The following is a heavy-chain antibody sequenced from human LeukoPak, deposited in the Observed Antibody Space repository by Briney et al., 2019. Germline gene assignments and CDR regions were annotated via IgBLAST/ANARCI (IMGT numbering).Heavy chain of an antibody. J-gene: IGHJ5*02. D-gene: IGHD2-2*01. Sequence: PSETLSLTCAVSGYSISSAYYWGWIRQPPGKGLEWIGTISHSGTTYFNPSLKSRVTIFLATSKNQLSLKLTSVTAADTAVYYCARFGSTSGRGFDPWGQGPLVTVSS. CDR3: ARFGSTSGRGFDP. V-gene: IGHV4-38-2*01. CDR2: ISHSGTT. CDR1: GYSISSAYY.